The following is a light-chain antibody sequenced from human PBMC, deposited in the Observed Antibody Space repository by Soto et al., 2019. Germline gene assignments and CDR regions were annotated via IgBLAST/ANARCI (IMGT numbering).Light chain of an antibody. J-gene: IGKJ1*01. Sequence: EIVLAQAPGTLSLSPGERDILSCRASQSVSSSYLAWYRQKPGQAPSLLIYGASSRATGIPDRFSGSGSGTDFTLTISRLEPEDFAVYYCQQYGSSPRTFGQGTNVEMK. CDR1: QSVSSSY. CDR3: QQYGSSPRT. CDR2: GAS. V-gene: IGKV3-20*01.